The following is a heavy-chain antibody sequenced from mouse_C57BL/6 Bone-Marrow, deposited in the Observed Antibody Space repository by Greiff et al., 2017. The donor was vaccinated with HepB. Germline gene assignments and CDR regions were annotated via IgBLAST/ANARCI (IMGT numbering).Heavy chain of an antibody. V-gene: IGHV1-81*01. Sequence: QVQLKQSGAELARPGASVKLSCKASGYTFTSYGISWVKQRTGQGLEWIGEIYPRSGNTYYNEKFKGKATLTADKSSSTAYMELRSLTSEDSAVYVCASPPIYYYGSSPAFDVWGTGTTVTVSS. CDR3: ASPPIYYYGSSPAFDV. CDR1: GYTFTSYG. J-gene: IGHJ1*03. D-gene: IGHD1-1*01. CDR2: IYPRSGNT.